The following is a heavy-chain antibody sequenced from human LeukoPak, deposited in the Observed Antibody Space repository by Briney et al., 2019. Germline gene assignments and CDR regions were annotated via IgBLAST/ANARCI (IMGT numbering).Heavy chain of an antibody. J-gene: IGHJ4*02. V-gene: IGHV3-23*01. Sequence: GGSLRLSCAASGFTFSSYAMSWVRQAPGKGLEWVSAISGSGGSTYYADSVKGRFTISRDNSKNTLYLQMNSLRAEDTAVYYCAKDLGIQLWYPPGYWGQGTLVTVSP. CDR1: GFTFSSYA. CDR3: AKDLGIQLWYPPGY. CDR2: ISGSGGST. D-gene: IGHD5-18*01.